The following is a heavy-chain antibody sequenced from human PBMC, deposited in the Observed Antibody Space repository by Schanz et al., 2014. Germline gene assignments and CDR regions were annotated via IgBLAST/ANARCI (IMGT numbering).Heavy chain of an antibody. D-gene: IGHD1-1*01. V-gene: IGHV3-49*04. J-gene: IGHJ5*01. CDR3: TRDSRTWNNWFDS. Sequence: EEKLVESGGGLVQPGRSLTLSCTTSGFTFTDHALSWVRQAPGQGLQWVGFIRSKDYGGPPEYVAPVKGRFTISRDDSRGIAYLHMTSLKTEDTGVYYCTRDSRTWNNWFDSWGQGTLVIVSS. CDR1: GFTFTDHA. CDR2: IRSKDYGGPP.